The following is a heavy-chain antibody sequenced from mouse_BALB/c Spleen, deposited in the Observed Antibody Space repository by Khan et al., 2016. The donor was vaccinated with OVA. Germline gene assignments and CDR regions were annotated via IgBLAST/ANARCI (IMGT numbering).Heavy chain of an antibody. CDR1: GYIFTSYW. V-gene: IGHV1-76*01. J-gene: IGHJ2*01. CDR3: ARDYVNYVDY. CDR2: IYPGTGST. Sequence: QVQLKQSGAELVRPGASVKLSCKTSGYIFTSYWIHWVKQRSGQGLEWIARIYPGTGSTYYNEKFKGKAIVTADKSSSTVYMHLSSLKSEDSAVYFWARDYVNYVDYWGQGTTLTVSS. D-gene: IGHD1-1*02.